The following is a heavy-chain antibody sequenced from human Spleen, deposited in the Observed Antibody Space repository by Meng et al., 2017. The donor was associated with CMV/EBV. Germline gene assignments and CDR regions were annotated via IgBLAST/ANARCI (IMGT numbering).Heavy chain of an antibody. V-gene: IGHV3-30*03. Sequence: GESLKISCAASGFTFSSYSMNWVRQAPGKGLEWVTVISDDGNNKYYAESVKGRFTISRDNSKDTLYLQVSTLRAEDTAVYFCARIYDFWSGFSRYFDYWGQGTVVTVSS. CDR3: ARIYDFWSGFSRYFDY. D-gene: IGHD3-3*01. J-gene: IGHJ4*02. CDR1: GFTFSSYS. CDR2: ISDDGNNK.